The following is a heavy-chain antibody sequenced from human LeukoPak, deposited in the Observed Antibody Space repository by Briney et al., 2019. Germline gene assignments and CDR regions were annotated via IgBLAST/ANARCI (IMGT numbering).Heavy chain of an antibody. V-gene: IGHV1-3*02. J-gene: IGHJ4*02. CDR1: GYTFTTYP. CDR2: SNVGNGNT. CDR3: ARLDY. Sequence: ASVKVSCKASGYTFTTYPMHWVRQAPGQRLEWMGWSNVGNGNTKCSQEFQGRVTITRDTSASTAYMELSSLRSEDMAVYSCARLDYWGQGTLVTVSS.